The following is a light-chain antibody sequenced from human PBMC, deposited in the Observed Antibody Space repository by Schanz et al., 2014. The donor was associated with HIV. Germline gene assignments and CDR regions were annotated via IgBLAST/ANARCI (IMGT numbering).Light chain of an antibody. Sequence: QSALTQPRSVSGSPGQSVTISCTGASSGVGIYNYVSWYQQHPGKAPKLMIYEGSKRPSGVSNRFSGSKSGNTASLTISGLQAEDEADYYCSSFTSTTTVVFGGGTKLTVL. V-gene: IGLV2-14*02. J-gene: IGLJ3*02. CDR3: SSFTSTTTVV. CDR2: EGS. CDR1: SSGVGIYNY.